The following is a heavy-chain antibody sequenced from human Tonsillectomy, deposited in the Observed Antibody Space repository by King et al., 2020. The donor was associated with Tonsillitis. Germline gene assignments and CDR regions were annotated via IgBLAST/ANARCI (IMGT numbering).Heavy chain of an antibody. Sequence: DVQLVESGGGLVQPGRSLRLSCAASGFTFSSYAMSWVRQAPGKGLEWVAVIYCGGSSTYYADSVKGRFTISRDNSKNTLYLQMNSLRAEDTAVYYCAKDRESVDYYDSSGYYWKSWGQGPLV. CDR2: IYCGGSST. CDR1: GFTFSSYA. D-gene: IGHD3-22*01. CDR3: AKDRESVDYYDSSGYYWKS. V-gene: IGHV3-23*03. J-gene: IGHJ5*02.